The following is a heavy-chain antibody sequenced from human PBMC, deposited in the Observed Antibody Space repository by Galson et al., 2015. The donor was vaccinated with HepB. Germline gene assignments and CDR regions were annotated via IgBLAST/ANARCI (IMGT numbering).Heavy chain of an antibody. Sequence: SVKVSCKASGGTFSSYAISWVRQAPGQGLEWMGGIIPIFGTANYAQKFQGRVTITADESTSTAYMELSSLRSEDTAVYYCARDKKVSAGPSAFDIWGQGTMVTVSS. J-gene: IGHJ3*02. V-gene: IGHV1-69*13. CDR1: GGTFSSYA. CDR3: ARDKKVSAGPSAFDI. CDR2: IIPIFGTA.